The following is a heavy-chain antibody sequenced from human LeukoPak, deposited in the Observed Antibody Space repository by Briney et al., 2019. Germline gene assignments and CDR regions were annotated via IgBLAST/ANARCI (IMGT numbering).Heavy chain of an antibody. Sequence: ASVRVSCKASGYTFTGYYVHWVRQAPGQGLEWMGWINPSSGGTNYAQKFQGRVTMTGDTSISTAYMELSRLTSDDTAVYFCAGRPDTSMVAIFDYWGQGTLVTISS. CDR2: INPSSGGT. D-gene: IGHD5-18*01. CDR3: AGRPDTSMVAIFDY. V-gene: IGHV1-2*02. J-gene: IGHJ4*02. CDR1: GYTFTGYY.